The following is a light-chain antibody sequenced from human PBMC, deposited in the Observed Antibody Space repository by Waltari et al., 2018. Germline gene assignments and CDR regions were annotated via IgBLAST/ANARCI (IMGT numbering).Light chain of an antibody. CDR3: SSYAGSSKGV. Sequence: QSALTQPASVSGSPGQSITISCTGTSSDVGNYKRVSWYQQHPGKAPKLMIHPVSKRPSGVSDRFSGSKSGDMASLTISGLQPEDEAEYFCSSYAGSSKGVFGGGTKVTVL. V-gene: IGLV2-23*02. CDR2: PVS. CDR1: SSDVGNYKR. J-gene: IGLJ2*01.